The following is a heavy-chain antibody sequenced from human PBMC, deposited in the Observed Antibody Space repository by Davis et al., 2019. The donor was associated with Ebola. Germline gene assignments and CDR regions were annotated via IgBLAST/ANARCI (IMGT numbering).Heavy chain of an antibody. CDR1: GGSISSYY. Sequence: SETLSLTCTVSGGSISSYYWSWIRQPPGKGLEWIGYIYYSGSTNYNPSLKSRVTISVDTSKNQFSLRLKSVTAADTAVYYCARQAYYGGMDVWGQGTTVTVSS. D-gene: IGHD3-3*01. CDR2: IYYSGST. V-gene: IGHV4-59*08. J-gene: IGHJ6*02. CDR3: ARQAYYGGMDV.